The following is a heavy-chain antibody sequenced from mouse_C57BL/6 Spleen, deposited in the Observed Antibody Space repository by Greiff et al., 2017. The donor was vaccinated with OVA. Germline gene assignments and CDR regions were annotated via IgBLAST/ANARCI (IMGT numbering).Heavy chain of an antibody. D-gene: IGHD3-1*01. Sequence: VQLQQPGAELVRPGSSVKLSCTASGYTFTSYWMDWVKQRPGQGLDWIGTIYPSDSDTHYNQKFKDTATLTEDKASRSAYMQLSRLTSEDSAVYDCAKAGFRRSMDDWGQGTSVTVSS. CDR1: GYTFTSYW. CDR2: IYPSDSDT. J-gene: IGHJ4*01. V-gene: IGHV1-61*01. CDR3: AKAGFRRSMDD.